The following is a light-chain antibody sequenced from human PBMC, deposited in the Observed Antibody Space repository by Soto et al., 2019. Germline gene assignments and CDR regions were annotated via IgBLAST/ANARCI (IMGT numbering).Light chain of an antibody. CDR2: EVN. CDR1: SSDVGGYNY. CDR3: SSYAGSSNV. V-gene: IGLV2-8*01. Sequence: QSVLTQPPSASGSPGQSVAISCTGTSSDVGGYNYASWYQQHPGKAPKLVIYEVNKRPSGVPDRFSGSKSGNTASLTVSGLQAEDEADYYCSSYAGSSNVFGTGTKVT. J-gene: IGLJ1*01.